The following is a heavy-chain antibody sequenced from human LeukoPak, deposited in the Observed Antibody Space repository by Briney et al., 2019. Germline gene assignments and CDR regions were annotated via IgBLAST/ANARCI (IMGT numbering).Heavy chain of an antibody. V-gene: IGHV1-69*04. CDR3: ARDSGSYGSEY. Sequence: SVKVSCKASGGTFSSYAISWVRQAPGQGLEWMGRIIPILGIANYARKFQGRVTITADKSTSTAYMELSSLRSEDTAVYYCARDSGSYGSEYWGQGTLVTVSS. J-gene: IGHJ4*02. CDR2: IIPILGIA. D-gene: IGHD1-26*01. CDR1: GGTFSSYA.